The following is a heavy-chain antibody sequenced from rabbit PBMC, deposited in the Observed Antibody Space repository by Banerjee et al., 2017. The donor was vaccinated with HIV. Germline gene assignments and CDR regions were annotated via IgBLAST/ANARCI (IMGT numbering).Heavy chain of an antibody. CDR1: GFDLSGYN. D-gene: IGHD1-1*01. CDR3: ARVPNNVGYWAL. Sequence: QEQLEESGGDLVKPEGSLTLTCTASGFDLSGYNMCWVRQAPGKGLEWIACIAADTGDYTQYASWAKGRFTMSKTSSTTVTLQMTSLTAADKATYFCARVPNNVGYWALWGPGTLVTVS. CDR2: IAADTGDYT. J-gene: IGHJ4*01. V-gene: IGHV1S45*01.